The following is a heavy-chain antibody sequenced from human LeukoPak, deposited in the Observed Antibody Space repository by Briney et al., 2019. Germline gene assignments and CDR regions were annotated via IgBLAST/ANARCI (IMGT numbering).Heavy chain of an antibody. CDR1: GFTFRTYV. J-gene: IGHJ4*02. D-gene: IGHD3-22*01. CDR2: ISGSGAGT. V-gene: IGHV3-23*01. CDR3: ARDDGRVGSSHYYQY. Sequence: GGSLRLSCAASGFTFRTYVMTWVRPAPGKGLEWVSAISGSGAGTYYVDSVKGRFTISRDNSKNTLDLQMNSLRAEDTAVYYCARDDGRVGSSHYYQYWGQGTLVTVSS.